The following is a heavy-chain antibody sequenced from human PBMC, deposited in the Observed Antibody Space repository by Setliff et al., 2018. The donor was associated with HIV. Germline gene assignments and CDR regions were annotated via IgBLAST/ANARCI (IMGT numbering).Heavy chain of an antibody. D-gene: IGHD3-10*01. CDR2: ISTGGRT. CDR3: SRYYFGSASRNFYQFMDV. J-gene: IGHJ6*03. Sequence: SETLSLTCTVSGASISSGNYFWTWIRQPAGQRLEWIGRISTGGRTDYNPSLKSRLSISADTSRNHFSLQLTSVAATDTAIYYCSRYYFGSASRNFYQFMDVWGKGTTVTVSS. V-gene: IGHV4-61*02. CDR1: GASISSGNYF.